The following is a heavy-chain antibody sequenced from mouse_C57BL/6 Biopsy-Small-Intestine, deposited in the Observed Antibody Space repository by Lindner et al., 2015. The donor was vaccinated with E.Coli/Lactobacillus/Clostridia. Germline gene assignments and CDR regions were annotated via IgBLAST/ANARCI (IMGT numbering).Heavy chain of an antibody. D-gene: IGHD1-1*01. Sequence: VQLQESGPESVKPGASVKMSCKASGYTFTDYYMHWVKQSHGKSLEWIGYVYTKSGDYGYNQKFKGKATLTVDTSSSTAYMELRSLTSGDSAVYYCARDYGSGYEYFFDVWGTGTTVTVSS. V-gene: IGHV1-34*01. J-gene: IGHJ1*03. CDR1: GYTFTDYY. CDR2: VYTKSGDY. CDR3: ARDYGSGYEYFFDV.